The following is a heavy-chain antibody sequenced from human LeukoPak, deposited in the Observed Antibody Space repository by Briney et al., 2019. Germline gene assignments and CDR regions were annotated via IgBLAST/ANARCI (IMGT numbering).Heavy chain of an antibody. V-gene: IGHV1-69*13. J-gene: IGHJ6*03. Sequence: SVKVSCKASGGTFSSYAISWVRQAPGQGLEWMGGIIPIFGTANYAQKFQGRVTITADESTSTAYMELSSLRSEDTAVYYCARDNGGAAMAYYYYYYMDVWGKGTTVTISS. CDR1: GGTFSSYA. CDR2: IIPIFGTA. CDR3: ARDNGGAAMAYYYYYYMDV. D-gene: IGHD5-18*01.